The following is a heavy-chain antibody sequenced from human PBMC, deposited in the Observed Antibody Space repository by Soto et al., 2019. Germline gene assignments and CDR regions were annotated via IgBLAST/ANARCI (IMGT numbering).Heavy chain of an antibody. CDR3: ASQFCSGGACFNWFDP. Sequence: SETLSLTCTVSGGSIRSSLYYWSWIRQPPGKGLEWIGYIFDSGITHYNPSLKSRVAMSVDTSKNQFSLNLTSVTAADTAVYFCASQFCSGGACFNWFDPCGHGTLVTVSS. V-gene: IGHV4-30-4*01. CDR2: IFDSGIT. J-gene: IGHJ5*02. CDR1: GGSIRSSLYY. D-gene: IGHD2-21*02.